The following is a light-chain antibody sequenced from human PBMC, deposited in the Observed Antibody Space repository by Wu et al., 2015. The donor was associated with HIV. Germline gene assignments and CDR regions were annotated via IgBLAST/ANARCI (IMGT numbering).Light chain of an antibody. J-gene: IGKJ1*01. CDR3: QQANSFPLT. V-gene: IGKV1-12*01. CDR1: QSLSS. CDR2: AAS. Sequence: DIQMTQSPPSVSASVGDRVTITCRASQSLSSLAWYQQRPGKAPKLLIYAASSLQSGVPSRFSGSESGTDFSLSISTLQPEDFATYYCQQANSFPLTFGQGTKVEIK.